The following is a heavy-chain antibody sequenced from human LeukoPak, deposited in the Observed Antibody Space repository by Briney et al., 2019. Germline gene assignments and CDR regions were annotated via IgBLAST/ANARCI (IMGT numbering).Heavy chain of an antibody. D-gene: IGHD3-22*01. J-gene: IGHJ4*02. CDR2: INHSGST. Sequence: SETLSLTCAVYGGSFSGYYWSWIRQPPGKGLEWIGEINHSGSTNYNPSLKSRVTISVDRSKNQFSLKLSSVTAADTAVYYCARVGPYYDSSAHYFDYWGQGTLVTVSS. V-gene: IGHV4-34*01. CDR3: ARVGPYYDSSAHYFDY. CDR1: GGSFSGYY.